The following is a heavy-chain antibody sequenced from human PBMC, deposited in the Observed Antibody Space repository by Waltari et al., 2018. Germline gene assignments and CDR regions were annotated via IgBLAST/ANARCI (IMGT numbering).Heavy chain of an antibody. V-gene: IGHV4-4*02. CDR1: GDSISSNYW. CDR2: VHHSGRT. D-gene: IGHD2-2*01. J-gene: IGHJ4*02. Sequence: QVQLQESGPGLVKPSGTLSLTCAVSGDSISSNYWWSWVRPSPGKGLEWIGQVHHSGRTHYNPSLQSRVTISVDKSKNQFSLNLNSVTAADTAVYYCAGDRAIGLFFDYWGQGTLVTVSS. CDR3: AGDRAIGLFFDY.